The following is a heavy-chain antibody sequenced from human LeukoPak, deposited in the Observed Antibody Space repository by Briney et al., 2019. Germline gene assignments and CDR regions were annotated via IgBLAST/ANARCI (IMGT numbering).Heavy chain of an antibody. CDR3: ARAIYCSGGSCYLGKYYYYYMDV. CDR2: IYYSGST. CDR1: GGSISSGDYY. Sequence: SETLSLTCPVSGGSISSGDYYWSWIRRLPGKGLEWIGYIYYSGSTYYNPSLKSRVTISVDTSKNQFSLKLSSVTAADTAVYYCARAIYCSGGSCYLGKYYYYYMDVWGKGTTVTVSS. D-gene: IGHD2-15*01. J-gene: IGHJ6*03. V-gene: IGHV4-30-4*08.